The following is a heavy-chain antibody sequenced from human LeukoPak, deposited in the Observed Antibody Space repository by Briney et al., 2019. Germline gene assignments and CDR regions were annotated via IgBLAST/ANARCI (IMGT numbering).Heavy chain of an antibody. J-gene: IGHJ4*02. CDR1: GGSISSYY. Sequence: SETLSLTCTVSGGSISSYYWSWIRQPPGKGLEWIGYIYSSGSTNYNPSLKSRVTISVDTSKNQFSLRLSPVTAADTAVYYCARDGAGGWSFFDYWGQGTLVTVSS. D-gene: IGHD6-19*01. V-gene: IGHV4-59*01. CDR3: ARDGAGGWSFFDY. CDR2: IYSSGST.